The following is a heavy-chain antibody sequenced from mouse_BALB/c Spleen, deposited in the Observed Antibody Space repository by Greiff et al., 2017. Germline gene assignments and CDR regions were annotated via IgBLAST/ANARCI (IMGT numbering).Heavy chain of an antibody. CDR3: ARSGYGNYIYAMDY. CDR1: GFTFSSFG. D-gene: IGHD2-10*02. Sequence: EVQGVESGGGLVQPGGSRKLSCAASGFTFSSFGMHWVRQAPEKGLEWVAYISSGSSTIYYADTVKGRFTISRDNPKNTLFLQMTSLRSEDTAMYYCARSGYGNYIYAMDYWGQGTSVTVSS. CDR2: ISSGSSTI. V-gene: IGHV5-17*02. J-gene: IGHJ4*01.